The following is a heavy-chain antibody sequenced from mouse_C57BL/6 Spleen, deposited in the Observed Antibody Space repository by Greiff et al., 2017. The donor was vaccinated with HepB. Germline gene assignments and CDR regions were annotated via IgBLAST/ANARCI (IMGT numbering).Heavy chain of an antibody. Sequence: VQLQESGAELARPGASVKLSCKASGYTFTSYGISWVKQRTGQGLEWIGEIYPRSGNTYYNEKFKGKATLTADKSSSTAYMELRSLTSEDSAVYFCARGDGYPSYPDWGQGTLVTVSA. CDR3: ARGDGYPSYPD. D-gene: IGHD2-3*01. CDR2: IYPRSGNT. J-gene: IGHJ3*01. V-gene: IGHV1-81*01. CDR1: GYTFTSYG.